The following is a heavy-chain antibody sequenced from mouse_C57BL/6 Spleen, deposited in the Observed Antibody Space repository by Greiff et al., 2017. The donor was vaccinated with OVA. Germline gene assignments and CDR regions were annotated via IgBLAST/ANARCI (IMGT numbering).Heavy chain of an antibody. CDR2: ISSGGSYT. J-gene: IGHJ2*01. V-gene: IGHV5-6*02. Sequence: DVMLVESGGDLVKPGGSLKLSCAASGFTFSSYGMSWVRQTPDKRLEWVATISSGGSYTYYPDSVKGRFTISRDNAKNTLYLQMSSLKSEDTAMYYCASITTVVPYYFDYWGQGTTLTVSS. D-gene: IGHD1-1*01. CDR1: GFTFSSYG. CDR3: ASITTVVPYYFDY.